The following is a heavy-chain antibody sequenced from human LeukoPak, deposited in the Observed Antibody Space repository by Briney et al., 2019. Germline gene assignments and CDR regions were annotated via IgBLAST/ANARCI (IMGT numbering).Heavy chain of an antibody. CDR3: ARGYDSSGSWFDP. D-gene: IGHD3-22*01. J-gene: IGHJ5*02. CDR1: GGTFSSYA. V-gene: IGHV1-69*13. Sequence: WASVKVSCKASGGTFSSYAISWVRQAPGQGLEWMGGIIPIFGTANYAQKFQGRVTITADESTSTAYMELSSLRSEDMAVYYCARGYDSSGSWFDPWGQGTLVTVSS. CDR2: IIPIFGTA.